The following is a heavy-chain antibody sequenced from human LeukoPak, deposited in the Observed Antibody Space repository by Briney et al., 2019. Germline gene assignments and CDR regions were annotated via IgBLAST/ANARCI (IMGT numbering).Heavy chain of an antibody. Sequence: ASVKVSCKASGYTFTSYAMNWVRQAPGQGLEWMGWINTNTGNPTYAQGFTGRFVFSLDTSVSTAYLQISSLKAEDTAVYYCARALWFGELLGAYWFDPWGQGTLVTVSS. CDR2: INTNTGNP. CDR1: GYTFTSYA. CDR3: ARALWFGELLGAYWFDP. V-gene: IGHV7-4-1*02. D-gene: IGHD3-10*01. J-gene: IGHJ5*02.